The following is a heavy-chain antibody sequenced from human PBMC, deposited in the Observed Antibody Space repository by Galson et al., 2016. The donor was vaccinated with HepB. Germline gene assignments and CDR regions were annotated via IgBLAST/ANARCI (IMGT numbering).Heavy chain of an antibody. V-gene: IGHV3-23*01. CDR1: GFTFSTYA. Sequence: SLRLSCAASGFTFSTYAMTWVRQAPGKGLDWVSGLSDSGGSTYYADSVKGRFTISRDNSKNTLYLQMNSLRAEDTAVYYCAKTHQGSGSYYGVMDVWGKGTTVTVSS. CDR3: AKTHQGSGSYYGVMDV. D-gene: IGHD3-10*01. J-gene: IGHJ6*04. CDR2: LSDSGGST.